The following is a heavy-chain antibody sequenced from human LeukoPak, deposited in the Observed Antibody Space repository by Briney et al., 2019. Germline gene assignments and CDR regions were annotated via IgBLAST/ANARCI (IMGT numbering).Heavy chain of an antibody. V-gene: IGHV3-72*01. D-gene: IGHD6-19*01. CDR2: SRNKANSYTT. CDR1: GFTFSDHY. J-gene: IGHJ4*02. CDR3: ARAYTSGWYSPGY. Sequence: GGSLRLSCAASGFTFSDHYMDWVRQAPGKGLEWVGCSRNKANSYTTDYAASVKGRFTISRDDSKNSLYLQMNSLKTEDTAVYYCARAYTSGWYSPGYWGQGTLVTVSS.